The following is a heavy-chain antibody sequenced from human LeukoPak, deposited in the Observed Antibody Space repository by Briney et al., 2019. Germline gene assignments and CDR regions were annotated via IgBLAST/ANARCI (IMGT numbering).Heavy chain of an antibody. CDR3: ARDFNPYYYDSSGYSQ. CDR2: INPNSGGT. V-gene: IGHV1-2*02. J-gene: IGHJ4*02. CDR1: GYTFTGYY. D-gene: IGHD3-22*01. Sequence: ASVKVSCKASGYTFTGYYMHWVRQAPGQGLEWMGWINPNSGGTNYAQKFQGRVTMTGDTSISTAYMELSRLRSDDTAVYYCARDFNPYYYDSSGYSQWGQGTLVTVSS.